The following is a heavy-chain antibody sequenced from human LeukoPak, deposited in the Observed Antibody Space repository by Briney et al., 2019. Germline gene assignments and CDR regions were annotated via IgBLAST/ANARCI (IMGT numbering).Heavy chain of an antibody. CDR3: AIWNFVWEAFDT. CDR1: GGSISSYY. J-gene: IGHJ3*02. D-gene: IGHD1-26*01. Sequence: SETLSLTCTVSGGSISSYYWSWIRQPPGKGLEWIGFIYDSGSTNYNPSLKSRVTISVDTSKNQFSLMLSSVTAADTAVYYCAIWNFVWEAFDTCGEREMVTVS. V-gene: IGHV4-59*12. CDR2: IYDSGST.